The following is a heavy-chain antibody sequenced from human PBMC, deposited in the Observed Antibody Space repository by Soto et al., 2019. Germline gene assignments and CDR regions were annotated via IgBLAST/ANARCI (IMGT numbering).Heavy chain of an antibody. CDR3: ATTRDLGKCGNNCPGNSHFDP. CDR1: GFTFGNYY. J-gene: IGHJ5*02. CDR2: SSSNSVYN. V-gene: IGHV3-11*06. Sequence: PGGSLRLSCAASGFTFGNYYMSWIRQAPGKGLESISYSSSNSVYNKYADSVKCRFTISRDNAKNYFSLQMNSLRAEDTAVYHCATTRDLGKCGNNCPGNSHFDPWGQGTLVTVSS. D-gene: IGHD1-20*01.